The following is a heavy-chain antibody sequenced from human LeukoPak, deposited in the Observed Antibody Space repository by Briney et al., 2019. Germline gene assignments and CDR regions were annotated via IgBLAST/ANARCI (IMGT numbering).Heavy chain of an antibody. CDR1: GFNFSSYA. J-gene: IGHJ3*02. CDR2: ISYGGIDK. V-gene: IGHV3-30*04. D-gene: IGHD3-3*01. CDR3: ARESWSDSVAFDI. Sequence: GGSLRLSCAASGFNFSSYAMHWVRQAPGEGLEWVGLISYGGIDKSYADSVKGRFTISRDSSKRTLYLQMNSLRAEDAAMYYCARESWSDSVAFDIWGLGTMVIVSS.